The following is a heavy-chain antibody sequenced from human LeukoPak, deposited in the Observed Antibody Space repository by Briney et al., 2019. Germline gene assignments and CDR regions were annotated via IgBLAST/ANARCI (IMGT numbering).Heavy chain of an antibody. D-gene: IGHD3-10*01. J-gene: IGHJ5*02. CDR3: AKSRSLVRGVNWFDP. CDR2: ISGSGGST. Sequence: PGGSLRLSCPASGFTFSSYAMSWVRQAPGKGLEWVSAISGSGGSTYYADSVKGRFTISRDNSKNTLYLQMNSLRAEDTAVYYCAKSRSLVRGVNWFDPWGQGTLVTVSS. CDR1: GFTFSSYA. V-gene: IGHV3-23*01.